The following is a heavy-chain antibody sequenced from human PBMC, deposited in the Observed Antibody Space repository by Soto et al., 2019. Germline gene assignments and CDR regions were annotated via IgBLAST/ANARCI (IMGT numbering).Heavy chain of an antibody. J-gene: IGHJ3*01. V-gene: IGHV3-74*03. CDR1: GFTFRNYW. CDR2: IREDGRET. D-gene: IGHD2-21*02. Sequence: EVQLAESGGGLVQPGGSLRLSCAASGFTFRNYWMHWVRQVPGRGLVWVSRIREDGRETTYADSVKGRFTISRDNAKNTLYLEMNSLRVEDTGVFYCARKSVTATGTFGFDLWGQGTMVTVSS. CDR3: ARKSVTATGTFGFDL.